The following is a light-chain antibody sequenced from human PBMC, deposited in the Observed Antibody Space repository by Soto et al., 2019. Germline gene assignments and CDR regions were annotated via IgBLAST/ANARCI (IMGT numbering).Light chain of an antibody. CDR2: GAS. V-gene: IGKV3-15*01. CDR3: QHYNNWPPWT. J-gene: IGKJ5*01. CDR1: QSVSSN. Sequence: EIVMTQSPSILSVIPGGRAALSCRASQSVSSNLAWYQQKPGQAPRLLMYGASTRATGVPARFRGSGSGTDFTLTISALQSEDFAVYYCQHYNNWPPWTFGQGTRLEIK.